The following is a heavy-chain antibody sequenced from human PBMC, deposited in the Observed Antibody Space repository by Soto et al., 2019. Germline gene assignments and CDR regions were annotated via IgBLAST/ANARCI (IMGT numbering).Heavy chain of an antibody. V-gene: IGHV3-53*01. CDR2: FYNTGFI. Sequence: GGSLRLSCAASGFSVSVDSMIWVRQAPGKGLEWVSLFYNTGFIHYADSVKGRFTISRDNSKNTLYLQMNSLKASDSAMYHCARRIAAAGYYFDYWGQGTLVTVSS. CDR3: ARRIAAAGYYFDY. D-gene: IGHD6-13*01. J-gene: IGHJ4*02. CDR1: GFSVSVDS.